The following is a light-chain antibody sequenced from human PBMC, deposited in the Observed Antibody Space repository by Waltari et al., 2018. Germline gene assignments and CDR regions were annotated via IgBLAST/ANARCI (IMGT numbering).Light chain of an antibody. CDR1: QSVSNN. J-gene: IGKJ1*01. CDR2: GAS. V-gene: IGKV3-15*01. CDR3: QHYNAWPRA. Sequence: EIVMTQSPAILSVSPGERATLSCRASQSVSNNLAWYQQKPGQAPRLLIYGASARATRVPARFNGSGSGTDFTLTISSLQSEDFAVYFCQHYNAWPRAFGQGTRVEIK.